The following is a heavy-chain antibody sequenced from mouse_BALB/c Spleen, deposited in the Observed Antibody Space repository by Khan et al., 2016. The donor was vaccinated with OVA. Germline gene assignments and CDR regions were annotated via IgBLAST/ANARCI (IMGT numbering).Heavy chain of an antibody. CDR1: GYSITSDYA. J-gene: IGHJ3*01. Sequence: EVKLLESGPGLVKPSQSLSLTCTVTGYSITSDYAWNWIRQFPRNKLEWMGYITYSGSTSYNPSLKSRISITRDTSKNQFFLQLNFVTTEDTATYYCAMGRTYWGQGTLVTVSA. CDR2: ITYSGST. CDR3: AMGRTY. V-gene: IGHV3-2*02. D-gene: IGHD4-1*01.